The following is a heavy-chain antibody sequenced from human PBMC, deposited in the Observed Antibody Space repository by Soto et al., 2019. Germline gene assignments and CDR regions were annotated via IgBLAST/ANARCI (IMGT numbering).Heavy chain of an antibody. Sequence: VGSLRLSCAASGFTFSSYAMHWVRQAPGKGLEWVAVISYDGSNKYYADSVKGRFTISRDNSKNTLYLQMNSLRAEDTAVYYCARDQKRDHYDFWTWNYYYGMDVWGQGTTVTVSS. CDR1: GFTFSSYA. V-gene: IGHV3-30-3*01. CDR3: ARDQKRDHYDFWTWNYYYGMDV. D-gene: IGHD3-3*01. J-gene: IGHJ6*02. CDR2: ISYDGSNK.